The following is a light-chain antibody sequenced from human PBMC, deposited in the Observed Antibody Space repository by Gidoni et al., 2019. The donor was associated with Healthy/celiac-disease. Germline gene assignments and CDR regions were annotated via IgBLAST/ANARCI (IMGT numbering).Light chain of an antibody. CDR1: SSNIGAGYD. J-gene: IGLJ3*02. CDR2: GNS. V-gene: IGLV1-40*01. CDR3: QAYDSSLSGLWV. Sequence: QSVLTQPPSVSGAPGQQVTIACTGSSSNIGAGYDVHWYQQLPGTAPKLLIYGNSNRPSGVPDRFSGSKSGTSAALAITGLQAEDEADYYCQAYDSSLSGLWVFGGGTKLTVL.